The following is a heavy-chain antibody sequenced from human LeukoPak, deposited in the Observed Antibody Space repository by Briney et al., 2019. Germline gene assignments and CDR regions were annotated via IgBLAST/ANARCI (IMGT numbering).Heavy chain of an antibody. CDR2: TYYRSKWYN. D-gene: IGHD3-16*01. V-gene: IGHV6-1*01. CDR1: GDSVSSHSAA. Sequence: SQTLSLTRAISGDSVSSHSAAWNWIRQSPSRGLEWLGRTYYRSKWYNNYAVSVKSRITINPDTSKNQFSLHLSSVTPEDTAEYYCARSELGYFDYWGQGTLVTVSS. J-gene: IGHJ4*02. CDR3: ARSELGYFDY.